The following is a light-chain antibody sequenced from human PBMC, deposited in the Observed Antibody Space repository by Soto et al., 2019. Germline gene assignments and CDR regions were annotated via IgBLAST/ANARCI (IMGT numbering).Light chain of an antibody. V-gene: IGKV1-39*01. CDR1: QSISTY. CDR3: QQYNSYSWT. Sequence: DIQMTQSPSSLSASVGDRVTITCRASQSISTYLNWYQHKPGKAPTLLIYAASTLQSGVPSRFSGSGSGTDFTLTISSLQPDDFATYYCQQYNSYSWTFGQGTKVDIK. CDR2: AAS. J-gene: IGKJ1*01.